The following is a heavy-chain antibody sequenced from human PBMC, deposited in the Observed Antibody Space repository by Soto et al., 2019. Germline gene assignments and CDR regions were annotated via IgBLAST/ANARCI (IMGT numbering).Heavy chain of an antibody. D-gene: IGHD3-10*01. CDR1: GGSFSGYY. Sequence: SETLSLTCAVYGGSFSGYYWSWIRQPPGKGLEWIGEINHSGSTNYNPSLKSRVTISVDTSKNQFSLKLSSVTAADTAVYYCAGGSGSIYYYYGMDVWGQGTTVT. CDR3: AGGSGSIYYYYGMDV. CDR2: INHSGST. J-gene: IGHJ6*02. V-gene: IGHV4-34*01.